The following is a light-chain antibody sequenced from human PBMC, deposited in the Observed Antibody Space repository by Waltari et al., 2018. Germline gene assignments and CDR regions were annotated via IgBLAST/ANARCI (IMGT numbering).Light chain of an antibody. CDR2: GAS. Sequence: EIVLTQSLGSLSSSPGERVTLSCRASQSVSRALAWYQQKPGQAPRLLIFGASNWDTGIPERFSGSGSGTDFSLTISRLEPEDFAVYYCQHYVRLPATFGRGTKVEIK. V-gene: IGKV3-20*01. CDR3: QHYVRLPAT. CDR1: QSVSRA. J-gene: IGKJ1*01.